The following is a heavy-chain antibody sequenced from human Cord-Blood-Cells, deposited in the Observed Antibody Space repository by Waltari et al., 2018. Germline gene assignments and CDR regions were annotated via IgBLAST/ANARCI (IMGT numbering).Heavy chain of an antibody. V-gene: IGHV1-8*01. J-gene: IGHJ5*02. CDR2: INPNSGNT. Sequence: VPLVQSGDDVEKPGGSVKVSYKASGDTFTSYDNNWVRKATRQGLEWMGWINPNSGNTGYAQKFQGRVTMTRNTSISTAYMELSSLRSEDTAVYYCARGLSIPWGQGTLVTVSS. CDR1: GDTFTSYD. D-gene: IGHD6-6*01. CDR3: ARGLSIP.